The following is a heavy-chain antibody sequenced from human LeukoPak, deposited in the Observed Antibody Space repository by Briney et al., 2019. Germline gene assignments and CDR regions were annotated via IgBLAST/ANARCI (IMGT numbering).Heavy chain of an antibody. D-gene: IGHD2-8*02. CDR2: ISGDGGST. J-gene: IGHJ4*02. Sequence: HPGGSLRLSCAASGFTFDDYAMHWVRQAPGKGLEWVSLISGDGGSTYYANSVKGRFTISRDNSRNSLYLQMNSLRTEDTALYYCAKTHSTGFDYWGQGTLVTVSS. CDR1: GFTFDDYA. CDR3: AKTHSTGFDY. V-gene: IGHV3-43*02.